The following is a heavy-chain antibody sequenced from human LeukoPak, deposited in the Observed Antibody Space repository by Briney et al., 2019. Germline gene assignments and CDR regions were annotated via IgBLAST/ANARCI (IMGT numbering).Heavy chain of an antibody. D-gene: IGHD1-26*01. CDR1: GFTFSSYA. V-gene: IGHV3-23*01. CDR2: ISGSGGST. Sequence: GGSLRLSCAASGFTFSSYAMSWDRQAPGKGLEWVSAISGSGGSTYYADSVKGRFTISRDNSKNTLYLQMNSLRAEDTAVYYCAKAPGIRGGATFYFDYWGQGTLVTVSS. CDR3: AKAPGIRGGATFYFDY. J-gene: IGHJ4*02.